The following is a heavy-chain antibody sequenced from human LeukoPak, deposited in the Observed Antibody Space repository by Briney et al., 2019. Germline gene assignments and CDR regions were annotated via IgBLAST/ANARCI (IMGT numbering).Heavy chain of an antibody. Sequence: GASVKVSCKAPGYTFTSYYMHWVRQAPGQGLEWMGWINPNSGGTNYAQKFQGRVTMTRDTSISTAYMELSRLRSDDTAVYYCARGFQRSVVRGLGYWGQGTLVTVSS. CDR3: ARGFQRSVVRGLGY. D-gene: IGHD2-21*01. CDR1: GYTFTSYY. V-gene: IGHV1-2*02. CDR2: INPNSGGT. J-gene: IGHJ4*02.